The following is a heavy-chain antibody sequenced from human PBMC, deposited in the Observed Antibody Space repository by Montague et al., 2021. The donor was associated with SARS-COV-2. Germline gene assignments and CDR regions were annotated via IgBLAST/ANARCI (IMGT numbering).Heavy chain of an antibody. CDR2: IWYDGSNK. CDR3: AREGYSSSWNGDYFDY. V-gene: IGHV3-33*01. CDR1: GFTLSSYG. J-gene: IGHJ4*02. D-gene: IGHD6-13*01. Sequence: SLRLSCAASGFTLSSYGMPWVRQAPGKGLEWVAVIWYDGSNKYYXDSXKGRFTISRDNSKNTLYLQMNSLRAEDTAVYYCAREGYSSSWNGDYFDYWGQGTLVTVSS.